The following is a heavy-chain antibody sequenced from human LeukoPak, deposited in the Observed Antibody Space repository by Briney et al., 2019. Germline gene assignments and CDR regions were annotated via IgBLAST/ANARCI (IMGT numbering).Heavy chain of an antibody. CDR3: ARIPYGDYGETRFDY. V-gene: IGHV5-51*01. D-gene: IGHD4-17*01. CDR2: IYPGDSDT. J-gene: IGHJ4*02. Sequence: GASLKISCKASGYSFTSYWIGWVRQMPEKGLECMGIIYPGDSDTRYSPSFQGQVTISADKSISTAYLQWSSLKASDTAMYYCARIPYGDYGETRFDYWGQGTLVTVSS. CDR1: GYSFTSYW.